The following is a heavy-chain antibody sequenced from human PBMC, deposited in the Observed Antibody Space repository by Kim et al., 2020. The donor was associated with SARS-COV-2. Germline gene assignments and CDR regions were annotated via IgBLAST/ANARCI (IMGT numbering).Heavy chain of an antibody. CDR3: AKALSDSAYYYYGMDV. J-gene: IGHJ6*02. V-gene: IGHV3-23*01. Sequence: GGSLRLSCAASGFTFSSYAMSWVRQAPGKGLEWVSAISGSGGSTYYADSVKGRFTISRDNSKNTLYLQMNSLRAEDTAVYYCAKALSDSAYYYYGMDVWGQGTTVTVSS. CDR2: ISGSGGST. CDR1: GFTFSSYA. D-gene: IGHD2-21*02.